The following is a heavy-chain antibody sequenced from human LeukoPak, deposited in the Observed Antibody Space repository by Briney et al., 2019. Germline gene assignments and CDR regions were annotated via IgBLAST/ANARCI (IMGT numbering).Heavy chain of an antibody. CDR3: ATPLAYYYYGMDV. J-gene: IGHJ6*02. CDR1: GFTFSSYA. V-gene: IGHV1-24*01. CDR2: FDPEDGET. Sequence: PGRSLRLSCAASGFTFSSYAMHWVRQAPGKGLEWMGGFDPEDGETIYAQKFQGRVTTTEDTSTDTAYMELSSLRSEDTAVYYCATPLAYYYYGMDVWGQGTTVTVSS.